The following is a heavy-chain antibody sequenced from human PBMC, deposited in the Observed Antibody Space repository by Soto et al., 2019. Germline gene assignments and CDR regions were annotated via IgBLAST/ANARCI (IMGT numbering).Heavy chain of an antibody. J-gene: IGHJ5*02. V-gene: IGHV3-23*01. D-gene: IGHD3-9*01. CDR1: GFTFSSYA. CDR3: AKDDSYYDILTGYYL. CDR2: ISGSVGST. Sequence: GGSLRLSCAASGFTFSSYAMSWVRQAPGKGLEWVSAISGSVGSTYYADSVKGRFTISRDNSKNTLYLQMNSLRAEDTAVYYCAKDDSYYDILTGYYLWGQGTLVTFSS.